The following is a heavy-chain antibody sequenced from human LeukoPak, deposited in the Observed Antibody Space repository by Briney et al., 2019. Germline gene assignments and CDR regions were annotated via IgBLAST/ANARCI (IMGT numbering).Heavy chain of an antibody. D-gene: IGHD3-10*01. CDR2: VSGSGTTI. J-gene: IGHJ4*02. CDR1: GFTFSSYE. Sequence: PGGFLRLSCVASGFTFSSYEMSWVRQAPGKGLEWVSEVSGSGTTIFYADSVKGRFTVSRDNAKNSLYLQMNSLRVEDTAVYYCASSPRGVYWGQGTLVTVSS. CDR3: ASSPRGVY. V-gene: IGHV3-48*03.